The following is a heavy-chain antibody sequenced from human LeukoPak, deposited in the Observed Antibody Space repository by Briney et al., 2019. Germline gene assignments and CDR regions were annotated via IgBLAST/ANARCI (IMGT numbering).Heavy chain of an antibody. CDR1: GGSFSGYY. CDR2: INHSGST. CDR3: ARARLRNWYFDL. J-gene: IGHJ2*01. D-gene: IGHD4-17*01. Sequence: PSETLSLTCAVYGGSFSGYYWSWIRQPPGKGPEWIGEINHSGSTNYNPSLKSRVTISVDTSKNQFSLKLSSVTAADTAVYYCARARLRNWYFDLWGRGTLVTVSS. V-gene: IGHV4-34*01.